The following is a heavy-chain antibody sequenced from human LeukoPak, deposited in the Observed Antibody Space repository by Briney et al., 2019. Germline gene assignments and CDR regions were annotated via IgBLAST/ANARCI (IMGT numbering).Heavy chain of an antibody. CDR3: ARVWPCTNGVCPDVFEY. Sequence: ASVKVSCKASGYTFIDYYMHWVRQAPGQGLEWMGWINPNSGGTYYAQKFQGRVTMTRDTSISSAYMELSSLRSDDTAVYYCARVWPCTNGVCPDVFEYWGQGTLVTVSS. J-gene: IGHJ4*02. V-gene: IGHV1-2*02. D-gene: IGHD2-8*01. CDR2: INPNSGGT. CDR1: GYTFIDYY.